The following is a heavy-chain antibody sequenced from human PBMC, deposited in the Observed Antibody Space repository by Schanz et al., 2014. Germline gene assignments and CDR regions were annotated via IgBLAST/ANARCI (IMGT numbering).Heavy chain of an antibody. J-gene: IGHJ4*02. CDR1: GFTFTTYA. Sequence: DVQLLESGGGLVQPGESLRLSCAASGFTFTTYAMTWVRQAPGKGLEWVSNISPTGSSTYYADSVKGRFTISRDNSKNTLYLQMNSLRAEDTAIYFCAKDAAYYDSVMFPAHWGQGTLVTVSS. CDR3: AKDAAYYDSVMFPAH. V-gene: IGHV3-23*01. D-gene: IGHD3-22*01. CDR2: ISPTGSST.